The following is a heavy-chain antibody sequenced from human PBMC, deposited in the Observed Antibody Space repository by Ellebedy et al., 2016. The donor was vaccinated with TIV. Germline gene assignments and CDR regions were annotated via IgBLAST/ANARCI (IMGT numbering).Heavy chain of an antibody. J-gene: IGHJ6*02. CDR1: GFTFSRYD. Sequence: GESLKISCAASGFTFSRYDMHWVRQASGTGLEWVSGISTSGDPYYPDSVKGRFTISRENAKNSLYLQMNGLRAEDTAAYYCARQFQQLTRPFGMDVWGQGTTVTVSS. CDR2: ISTSGDP. CDR3: ARQFQQLTRPFGMDV. D-gene: IGHD6-13*01. V-gene: IGHV3-13*05.